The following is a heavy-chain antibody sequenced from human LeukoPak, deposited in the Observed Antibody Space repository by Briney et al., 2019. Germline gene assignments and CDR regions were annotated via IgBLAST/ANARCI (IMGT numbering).Heavy chain of an antibody. CDR1: GYTLTELS. CDR2: FDPEDGET. D-gene: IGHD2-2*01. J-gene: IGHJ4*02. CDR3: ARHVRGVVPAAMLPGEYPLDY. Sequence: ASVKVSCKVSGYTLTELSMHWVRQAPGKGLEWMGGFDPEDGETIYAQKFQGRVTMTEDTSTDTAYMELSSLKASDTAMYYCARHVRGVVPAAMLPGEYPLDYWGQGTLVTVSS. V-gene: IGHV1-24*01.